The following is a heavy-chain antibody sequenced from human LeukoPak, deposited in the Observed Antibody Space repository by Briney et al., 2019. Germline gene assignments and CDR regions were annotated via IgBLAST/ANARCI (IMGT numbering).Heavy chain of an antibody. D-gene: IGHD1-1*01. J-gene: IGHJ4*02. CDR2: INHSGST. CDR1: GGSFSGYY. Sequence: SETLSLTCAVYGGSFSGYYWSWIRRPPGKGLEWIGEINHSGSTNYNPSLKSRVTISVDTSKNQFSLKLSSVTAADTALYYCARSNGDYFDYWGQGTLVTVSS. CDR3: ARSNGDYFDY. V-gene: IGHV4-34*01.